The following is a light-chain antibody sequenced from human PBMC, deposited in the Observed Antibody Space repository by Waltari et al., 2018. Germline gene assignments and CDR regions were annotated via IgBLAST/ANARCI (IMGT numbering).Light chain of an antibody. Sequence: ETVMTQSPDSLAVSLGERATINCKSSQNLLYSSNNKNYLAWYQQKPGQPPKLLIHWASTRESGVPDRFSGSGSGTDFTLTISSLQAEDVALYYCQQYYRSPGTFGQGTRVEIK. CDR1: QNLLYSSNNKNY. CDR2: WAS. J-gene: IGKJ1*01. CDR3: QQYYRSPGT. V-gene: IGKV4-1*01.